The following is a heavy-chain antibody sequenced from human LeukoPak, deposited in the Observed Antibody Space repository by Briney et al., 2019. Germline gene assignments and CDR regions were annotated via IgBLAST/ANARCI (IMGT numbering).Heavy chain of an antibody. J-gene: IGHJ4*02. V-gene: IGHV3-7*01. CDR2: IKQDGSEK. Sequence: PGGSLRLSCAASGFTFSSHWMSWVRQAPGKGLEWVANIKQDGSEKYYVDSVKGRFTISRDNAMNSLYLQMNSLRAEDTAVYYCAREYSYGYFDYWGQGTLVTVSS. CDR1: GFTFSSHW. CDR3: AREYSYGYFDY. D-gene: IGHD5-18*01.